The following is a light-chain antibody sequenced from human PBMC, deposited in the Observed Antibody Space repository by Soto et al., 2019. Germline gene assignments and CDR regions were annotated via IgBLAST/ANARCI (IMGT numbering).Light chain of an antibody. J-gene: IGLJ2*01. CDR1: SSDIGGNNF. Sequence: QSALTQPPSASGSPGQSVTISCTGTSSDIGGNNFVSWYQHHPGKAPKLMLYDVIKRPSGVPARFSGSKSGNTASLTVSGLQAEDEADYYCSSYGGSNNSVVFGGGTKVTVL. CDR3: SSYGGSNNSVV. CDR2: DVI. V-gene: IGLV2-8*01.